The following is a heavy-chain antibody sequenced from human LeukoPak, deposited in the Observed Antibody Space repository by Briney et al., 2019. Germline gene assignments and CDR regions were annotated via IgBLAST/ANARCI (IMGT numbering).Heavy chain of an antibody. D-gene: IGHD6-25*01. CDR3: ARDLGGYRGVYYFDY. J-gene: IGHJ4*02. CDR2: IYYSGST. Sequence: SETLSLTCTVSGGSISSYYWSWIRQPPGKGLEWIGYIYYSGSTNYNPSLKSRVTISVDTSKNQFSLKLSSVTAADTAVYYCARDLGGYRGVYYFDYWGQGTLVTVSS. CDR1: GGSISSYY. V-gene: IGHV4-59*01.